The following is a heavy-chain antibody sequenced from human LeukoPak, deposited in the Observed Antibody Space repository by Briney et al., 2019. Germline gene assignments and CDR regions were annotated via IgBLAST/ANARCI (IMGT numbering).Heavy chain of an antibody. Sequence: GASVKVSCKASGYTFTDYYMHWVRQAPGQGLEWMGWINPNSGGTNYAQKFQGRVTMPRDTSISTAYMVLSRLRSDDPAVYYCARDLPNQWNVDAFHIWGQGTMVSVSS. CDR2: INPNSGGT. J-gene: IGHJ3*02. V-gene: IGHV1-2*02. D-gene: IGHD1-1*01. CDR3: ARDLPNQWNVDAFHI. CDR1: GYTFTDYY.